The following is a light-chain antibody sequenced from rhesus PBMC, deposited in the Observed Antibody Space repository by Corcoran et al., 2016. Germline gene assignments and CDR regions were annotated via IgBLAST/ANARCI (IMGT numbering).Light chain of an antibody. CDR2: KAS. V-gene: IGKV1-74*01. CDR3: QHNYDPPFT. CDR1: ENVNYY. J-gene: IGKJ3*01. Sequence: DIQMTQSPSSLSTSVGDRVTITCRASENVNYYLNWYQQKPGKAPKLLIYKASTLQSGVPSRFSGRGSGTDYTFTISSLQSEDFATYYFQHNYDPPFTFGPGTKLDIK.